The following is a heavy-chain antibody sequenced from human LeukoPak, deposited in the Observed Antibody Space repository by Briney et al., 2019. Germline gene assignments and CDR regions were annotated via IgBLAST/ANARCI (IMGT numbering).Heavy chain of an antibody. CDR2: IKQDGSEK. D-gene: IGHD2-15*01. Sequence: PGGSLRLSCAASGFTFSSYWMSWVRHGPGKGLEWVANIKQDGSEKYYVDSVKGRFTISRDNAKNSPYLQMNSLRAEDTAVYYCARPRGYCSGGSCRYYFDYWGQGTLVTVSS. J-gene: IGHJ4*02. CDR3: ARPRGYCSGGSCRYYFDY. V-gene: IGHV3-7*01. CDR1: GFTFSSYW.